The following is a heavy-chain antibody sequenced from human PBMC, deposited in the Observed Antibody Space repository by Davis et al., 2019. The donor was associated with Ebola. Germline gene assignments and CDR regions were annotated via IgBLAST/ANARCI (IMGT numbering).Heavy chain of an antibody. Sequence: MPSETLSLTCTVSGDSISSYYWSWIRQPPGKGLEWIGYIYYSGSTNYNPSLKSRVTISVDTSKNQFSLKLSSVTAADTAVYYCARSAKRSGWFFDAWGQGRLVIVSS. CDR2: IYYSGST. CDR3: ARSAKRSGWFFDA. V-gene: IGHV4-59*01. J-gene: IGHJ4*02. D-gene: IGHD6-19*01. CDR1: GDSISSYY.